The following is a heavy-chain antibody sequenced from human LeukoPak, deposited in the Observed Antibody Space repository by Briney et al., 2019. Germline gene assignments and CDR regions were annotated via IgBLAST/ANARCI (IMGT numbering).Heavy chain of an antibody. CDR3: ARERGFDYDSGGYYKGFEY. D-gene: IGHD3-10*01. J-gene: IGHJ4*02. CDR1: GFTFSSYS. Sequence: GGSLRLSCTASGFTFSSYSMSWVRQAPGKGLEWVANIKQDGSEKYYVDSVKGRFTISRDNAKNSLYLQMNSLRAEDTAVYYCARERGFDYDSGGYYKGFEYWGQGTLVTVSS. CDR2: IKQDGSEK. V-gene: IGHV3-7*01.